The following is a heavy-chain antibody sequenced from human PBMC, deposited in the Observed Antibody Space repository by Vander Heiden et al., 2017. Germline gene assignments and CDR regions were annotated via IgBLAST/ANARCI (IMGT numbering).Heavy chain of an antibody. V-gene: IGHV3-23*01. CDR1: GLNFADLA. CDR2: ISWGGDYT. CDR3: AKDIDDSSAHYHRLDY. J-gene: IGHJ4*02. D-gene: IGHD3-22*01. Sequence: EVQLSESGGGLVQPGGSLRLSCAASGLNFADLAMTWVRPAPGKGLEWVASISWGGDYTYYTDSVRGRFTISRDNSKSTLYLQMNSLRAEDKAVYYCAKDIDDSSAHYHRLDYWGQGTQVTVSS.